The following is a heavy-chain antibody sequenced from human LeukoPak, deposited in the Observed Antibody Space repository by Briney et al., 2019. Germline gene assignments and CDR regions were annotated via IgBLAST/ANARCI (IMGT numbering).Heavy chain of an antibody. D-gene: IGHD5-18*01. V-gene: IGHV4-38-2*02. CDR3: ARRGYSPYYYYMDV. Sequence: PSETLSLTCTVSGYSISSGYYWGWIRQPPGKGLEWIGSIYHSGSTYYNPSLKSRVTISVDTSKNQFSLKLSSVTAADTAVYYCARRGYSPYYYYMDVWGKGTTVTVSS. CDR1: GYSISSGYY. J-gene: IGHJ6*03. CDR2: IYHSGST.